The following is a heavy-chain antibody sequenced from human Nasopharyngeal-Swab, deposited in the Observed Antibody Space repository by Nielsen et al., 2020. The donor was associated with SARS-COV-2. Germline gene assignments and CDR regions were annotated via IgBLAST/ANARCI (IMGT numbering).Heavy chain of an antibody. CDR2: IIPILGIA. V-gene: IGHV1-69*04. CDR3: AREKELGTWDY. J-gene: IGHJ4*02. CDR1: GGTFSSYA. Sequence: SVKVSCKASGGTFSSYAISWVRQAPGQWLEWMGRIIPILGIANYAQKFQGRVTITADKSTSTAYMELSSLRSEDTAVYYCAREKELGTWDYWGQGTLVTVSS. D-gene: IGHD1-26*01.